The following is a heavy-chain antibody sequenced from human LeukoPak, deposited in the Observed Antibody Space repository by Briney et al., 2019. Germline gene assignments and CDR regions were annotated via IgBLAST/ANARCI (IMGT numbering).Heavy chain of an antibody. CDR3: AKDRGYCRSTSCYRYFDY. V-gene: IGHV3-53*01. Sequence: GGSLRLSCAASGFTVSSNYMSWVRQAPGKGLEWVSVIYSGGSTYYADSVKGRFTISRDNSKNTLYLQMNSLRAEDTAVYYCAKDRGYCRSTSCYRYFDYWAREPWSPSPQ. CDR2: IYSGGST. CDR1: GFTVSSNY. J-gene: IGHJ4*02. D-gene: IGHD2-2*01.